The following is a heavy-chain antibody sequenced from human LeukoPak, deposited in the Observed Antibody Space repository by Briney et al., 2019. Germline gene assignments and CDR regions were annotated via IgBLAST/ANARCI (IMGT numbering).Heavy chain of an antibody. J-gene: IGHJ6*02. CDR3: ARHGGSNYGSGSYYYYYGMDV. CDR1: GGSISSYY. D-gene: IGHD3-10*01. Sequence: SETLSLTCTVSGGSISSYYWSWIRQPPGKGLEWIGYIYYSGSTNYNPSLKSRVTISVDTSKNQFSLKLSSVTAADTAVYYCARHGGSNYGSGSYYYYYGMDVWGQGTTVTVSS. CDR2: IYYSGST. V-gene: IGHV4-59*08.